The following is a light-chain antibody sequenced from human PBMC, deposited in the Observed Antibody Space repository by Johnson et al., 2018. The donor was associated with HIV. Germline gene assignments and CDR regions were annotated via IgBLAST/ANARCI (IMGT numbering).Light chain of an antibody. CDR2: ENN. CDR1: SSNIGNNY. J-gene: IGLJ1*01. CDR3: GTWDSSLSFYV. Sequence: QSVLTQPPSVSAAPGQKVTISCSGSSSNIGNNYVSWYQQLPGTAPKLLIYENNKRPSGIPDRFSGSQSGPSATLGITGLQTGDEADYYCGTWDSSLSFYVFGTGTKVTVL. V-gene: IGLV1-51*02.